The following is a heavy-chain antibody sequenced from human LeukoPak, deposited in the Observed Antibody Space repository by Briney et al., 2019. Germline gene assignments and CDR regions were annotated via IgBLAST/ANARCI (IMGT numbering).Heavy chain of an antibody. J-gene: IGHJ3*02. CDR3: ASAYSSGWYADAFDI. CDR2: TYYSGST. Sequence: SETLSLTCTVSGGSISSSSYYWGWIRQPPGKGLEWIGNTYYSGSTYYNPSLKSRVTISVDTSKNQFSLKLSSVTAADTAVYYCASAYSSGWYADAFDIWGQGTMVTVSS. D-gene: IGHD6-19*01. CDR1: GGSISSSSYY. V-gene: IGHV4-39*01.